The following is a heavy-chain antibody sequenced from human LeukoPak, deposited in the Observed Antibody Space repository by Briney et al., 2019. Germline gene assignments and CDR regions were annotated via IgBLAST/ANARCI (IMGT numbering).Heavy chain of an antibody. D-gene: IGHD2-15*01. CDR2: ISGSGGRT. CDR1: GFTFRRYA. CDR3: AKESPRDVVVVA. V-gene: IGHV3-23*01. Sequence: GGSLRLSCADSGFTFRRYAMSWVRQAPGKGLEGVSAISGSGGRTNYEDSVKGGLTISRDNSKNTLYLQMNSLRAEDTAVYYCAKESPRDVVVVAWGQGTLVTVSS. J-gene: IGHJ4*02.